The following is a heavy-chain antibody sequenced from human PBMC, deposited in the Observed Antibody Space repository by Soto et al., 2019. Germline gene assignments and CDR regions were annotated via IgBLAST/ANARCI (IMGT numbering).Heavy chain of an antibody. Sequence: GGSLRLSCAASGFIFRDYHMGWIRQAPGKGLEWVAYISNSGNTVYYVDSVKGRFTISRDNAENSVYLQTNSLRADDTAVYSCVAALSRADPSSDHWGQGTQVTVSS. CDR2: ISNSGNTV. D-gene: IGHD2-15*01. J-gene: IGHJ4*02. V-gene: IGHV3-11*01. CDR1: GFIFRDYH. CDR3: VAALSRADPSSDH.